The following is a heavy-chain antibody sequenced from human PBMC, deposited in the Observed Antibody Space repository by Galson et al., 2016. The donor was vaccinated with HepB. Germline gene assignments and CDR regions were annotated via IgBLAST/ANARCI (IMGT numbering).Heavy chain of an antibody. Sequence: SLRLSCAASGFSFGDDGVSWFRQAPGKGLEWVAFIRSKTHGGTREYAASVKGRFTISRDDSKTIAYLQMNSLNTEDTAVYFCTRALVTTGDWMYYGMDVWGQGTTVTVS. CDR1: GFSFGDDG. J-gene: IGHJ6*02. D-gene: IGHD4-11*01. CDR2: IRSKTHGGTR. CDR3: TRALVTTGDWMYYGMDV. V-gene: IGHV3-49*03.